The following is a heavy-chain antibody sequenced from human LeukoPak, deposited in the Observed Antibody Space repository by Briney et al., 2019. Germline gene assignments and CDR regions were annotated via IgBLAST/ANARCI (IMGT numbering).Heavy chain of an antibody. CDR3: AREGGGPRWLDP. D-gene: IGHD6-25*01. Sequence: PSETLSLNCTVSGGSISSYYWSWIRQPAGKGLEWIRRINTSRSSNYNPSPGSRVTMSVDTSKNQFSLNLSSVTAADTAVYYCAREGGGPRWLDPWGQGTLVTVSS. V-gene: IGHV4-4*07. CDR2: INTSRSS. J-gene: IGHJ5*02. CDR1: GGSISSYY.